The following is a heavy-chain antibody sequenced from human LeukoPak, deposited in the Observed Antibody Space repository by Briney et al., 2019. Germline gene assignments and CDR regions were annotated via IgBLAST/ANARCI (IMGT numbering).Heavy chain of an antibody. CDR1: GGTFSSYA. CDR3: ARLDYYGSGSYYNVPDFDY. V-gene: IGHV1-18*01. D-gene: IGHD3-10*01. Sequence: GASVKVSCKASGGTFSSYAISWVRQAPGQGLEWMGWISAYNGNANYAQKLQGRVTMTTDTSTSTAYMELRSLRSDDTAVYYCARLDYYGSGSYYNVPDFDYWGQGTLVTVSS. J-gene: IGHJ4*02. CDR2: ISAYNGNA.